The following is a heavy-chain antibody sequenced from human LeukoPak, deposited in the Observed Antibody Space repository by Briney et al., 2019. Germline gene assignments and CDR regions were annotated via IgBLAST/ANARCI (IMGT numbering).Heavy chain of an antibody. CDR3: ARHSGSGSLSRPFDP. J-gene: IGHJ5*02. CDR2: VYYTGST. CDR1: GDSVTSGSFY. V-gene: IGHV4-39*01. D-gene: IGHD3-10*01. Sequence: SETLSLTCTVSGDSVTSGSFYWAWLRQPPGKGLEWIATVYYTGSTYYNPPLKSRVTISIDTSKNQFSLKLRSVVAPDTALYYCARHSGSGSLSRPFDPWGQGTLVTVSS.